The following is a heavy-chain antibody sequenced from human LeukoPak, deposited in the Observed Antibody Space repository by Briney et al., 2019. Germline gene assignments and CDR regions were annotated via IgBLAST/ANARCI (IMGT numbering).Heavy chain of an antibody. J-gene: IGHJ4*02. V-gene: IGHV1-2*02. CDR2: FNPKSGGT. CDR3: VRARLPGYFFDY. D-gene: IGHD6-13*01. Sequence: ASVKVSCKASVSTFTDYYLNWVRQAPGQGLEWMGWFNPKSGGTNYAQKVQGRVTLTSDTAIKRAYMELNRMRSEDTAVYYCVRARLPGYFFDYWGQGTLVTVSS. CDR1: VSTFTDYY.